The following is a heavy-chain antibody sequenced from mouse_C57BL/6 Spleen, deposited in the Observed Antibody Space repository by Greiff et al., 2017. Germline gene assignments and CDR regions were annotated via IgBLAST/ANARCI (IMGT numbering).Heavy chain of an antibody. V-gene: IGHV10-1*01. J-gene: IGHJ4*01. CDR2: IRSKSNNYAT. Sequence: EVKVVESGGGLVQPKGSLKLSCAASGFSFNTYAMNWVRQAPGKGLEWVARIRSKSNNYATYYADSVKDRFTISRDDSESMLYLQMNNLKTEDTAMYYCVRHREVYYAMDYWGQGTSVTVSS. CDR3: VRHREVYYAMDY. D-gene: IGHD3-1*01. CDR1: GFSFNTYA.